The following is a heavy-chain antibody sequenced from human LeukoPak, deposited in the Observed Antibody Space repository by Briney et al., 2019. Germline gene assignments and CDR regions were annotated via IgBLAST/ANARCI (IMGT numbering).Heavy chain of an antibody. V-gene: IGHV3-20*04. CDR2: ISWNGGST. Sequence: GGSLRLSCAAAGFTFDDYGMSWVRQGPGKGLERVSGISWNGGSTGYADSVKGRFTISRDNAKNSLYLQMNSLRAEDTAVYYCARGGSGWYEGDYWGQGTLVTVSS. J-gene: IGHJ4*02. CDR1: GFTFDDYG. D-gene: IGHD6-19*01. CDR3: ARGGSGWYEGDY.